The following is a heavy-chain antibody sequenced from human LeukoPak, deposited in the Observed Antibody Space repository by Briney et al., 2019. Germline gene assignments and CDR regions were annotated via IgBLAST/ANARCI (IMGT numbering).Heavy chain of an antibody. V-gene: IGHV4-59*08. CDR3: ARPLRKDCYKWAFDY. CDR2: IYYSGST. Sequence: SETLSLTCTVSGGSISSYYWSWIRQPPGKGLEWIGYIYYSGSTNYNPSLKSRVTISVDTSKNQFSLKLSSVTAADTAVYYCARPLRKDCYKWAFDYWGQGTLVTVSS. CDR1: GGSISSYY. J-gene: IGHJ4*02. D-gene: IGHD5-24*01.